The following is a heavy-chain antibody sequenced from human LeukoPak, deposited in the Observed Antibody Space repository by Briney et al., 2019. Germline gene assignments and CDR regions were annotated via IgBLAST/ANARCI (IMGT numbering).Heavy chain of an antibody. Sequence: SQTLSLTCTVSGGSISSGGYYWSWLRQHPGRGLEWIVYIYYSGSTYYNPSLKSRVTISVDTSKNQFSLKLSSVTAADTAVYYCARASWGYYGSGSYFRWNYYFDYWGQGTLVTVSS. CDR3: ARASWGYYGSGSYFRWNYYFDY. CDR1: GGSISSGGYY. CDR2: IYYSGST. V-gene: IGHV4-31*03. D-gene: IGHD3-10*01. J-gene: IGHJ4*02.